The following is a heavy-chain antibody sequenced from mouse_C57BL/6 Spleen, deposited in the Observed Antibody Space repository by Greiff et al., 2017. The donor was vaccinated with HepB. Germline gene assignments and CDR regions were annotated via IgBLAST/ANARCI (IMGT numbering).Heavy chain of an antibody. J-gene: IGHJ3*01. CDR1: GYTFTDYY. Sequence: VQLQQSGPELAKPGASVKISCKASGYTFTDYYMNWVKQSHGKSLEWIGDINPNNGGTSYNQKFKGKATLTVDKSSSTAYMELRSLTSEDSAVYYCARDFAYWGQGTLVTVSA. CDR2: INPNNGGT. CDR3: ARDFAY. V-gene: IGHV1-26*01.